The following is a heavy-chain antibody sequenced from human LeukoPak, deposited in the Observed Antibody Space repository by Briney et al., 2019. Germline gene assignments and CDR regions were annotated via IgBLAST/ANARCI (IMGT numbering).Heavy chain of an antibody. Sequence: ASVRVSCKTSGYTFSIYGFSWVRQAPGQGLEWMGWISAYNGNTNYAQKFQGRVTMTRDTSISTAYMELSRLRSDDTAVYYCARVPGRWQWLENYWGQGTLVTVSS. V-gene: IGHV1-18*01. D-gene: IGHD6-19*01. CDR1: GYTFSIYG. CDR2: ISAYNGNT. J-gene: IGHJ4*02. CDR3: ARVPGRWQWLENY.